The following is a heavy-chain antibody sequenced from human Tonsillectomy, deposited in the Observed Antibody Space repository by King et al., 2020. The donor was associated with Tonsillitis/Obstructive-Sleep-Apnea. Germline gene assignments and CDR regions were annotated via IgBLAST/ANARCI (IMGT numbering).Heavy chain of an antibody. J-gene: IGHJ6*03. CDR1: GFTFSSSA. Sequence: EVQLVQSGGGLVQPGGSLRLSCTASGFTFSSSAFSWVRQAPGKGLEWVSAISASAISTYYADSVKGRFTISRDNSKNTLYLQMNSLRAEDTAVYYCAKAGDGSFFWSGHGPYYYYMDVWGKGTTVAVSS. CDR2: ISASAIST. D-gene: IGHD3-3*01. V-gene: IGHV3-23*04. CDR3: AKAGDGSFFWSGHGPYYYYMDV.